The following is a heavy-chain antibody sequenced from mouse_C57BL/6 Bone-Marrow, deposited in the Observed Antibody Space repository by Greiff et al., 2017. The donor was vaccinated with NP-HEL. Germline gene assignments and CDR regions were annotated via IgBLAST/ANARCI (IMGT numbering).Heavy chain of an antibody. J-gene: IGHJ2*01. V-gene: IGHV3-6*01. Sequence: DVQLQESGPGLVKPSRSLSLTCSVTGYSITSGYYWNWIRQFPGNKLEWMGYLSYDGSNNYNPSLKNRISITRDTSKNQFFLKLNSVTTEDTATYYCAREGYDYGGYWGQGTTLTVSS. CDR2: LSYDGSN. D-gene: IGHD2-4*01. CDR1: GYSITSGYY. CDR3: AREGYDYGGY.